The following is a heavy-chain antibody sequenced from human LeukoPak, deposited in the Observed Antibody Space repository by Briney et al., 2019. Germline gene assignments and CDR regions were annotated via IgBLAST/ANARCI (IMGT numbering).Heavy chain of an antibody. Sequence: PGGSLRLSCAASGFTFSSYEMNWVRQAPGKGLEWVSYISSSGSTIYYADSVKGRFTISRDNAKKSLYLQMNSLRAEDTALYYCARDGSGYDYPHYDYWGQGTLVTVSS. CDR1: GFTFSSYE. CDR2: ISSSGSTI. D-gene: IGHD5-12*01. V-gene: IGHV3-48*03. CDR3: ARDGSGYDYPHYDY. J-gene: IGHJ4*02.